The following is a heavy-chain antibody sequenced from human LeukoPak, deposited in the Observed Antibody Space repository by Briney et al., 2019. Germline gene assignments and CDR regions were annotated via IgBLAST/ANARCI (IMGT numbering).Heavy chain of an antibody. Sequence: GGSLRLSCAASGFDFSSNWMHWVRHAPGQGLVWVSRIKGDGISTNYADSVKGRFTITRDIAKNTLYLQMNSLRAEDTGVCYCAKDHYWSIDYWGRGTLVTVSS. CDR1: GFDFSSNW. V-gene: IGHV3-74*01. CDR2: IKGDGIST. J-gene: IGHJ4*02. D-gene: IGHD3-3*01. CDR3: AKDHYWSIDY.